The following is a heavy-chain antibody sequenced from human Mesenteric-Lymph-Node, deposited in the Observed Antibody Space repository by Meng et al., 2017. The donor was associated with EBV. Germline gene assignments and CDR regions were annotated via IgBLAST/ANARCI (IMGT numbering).Heavy chain of an antibody. J-gene: IGHJ4*02. D-gene: IGHD4-17*01. Sequence: QVQRVASGGGVVTPGGSLRPCCAASGFTFSDYYMTWIRQAPGKGLEWVSYISNSGDAIYYADSVKGRFTISRDNAKNSLYLQMNSLRVEDTAVYYCARSYGEYVYWGQGTLVTVSS. CDR2: ISNSGDAI. V-gene: IGHV3-11*01. CDR1: GFTFSDYY. CDR3: ARSYGEYVY.